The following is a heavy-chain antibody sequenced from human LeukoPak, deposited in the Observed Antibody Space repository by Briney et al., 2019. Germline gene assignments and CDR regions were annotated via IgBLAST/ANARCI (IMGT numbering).Heavy chain of an antibody. CDR3: ARERIRGEDY. Sequence: PGRSLRLSCAASGFTFRSYAMHWVRQAPGKGLEWVAVISYDGSNKYYADSVKGRFTISRDNSKNTLYLQMNSLRAEDTAVYYCARERIRGEDYWGQGTLVTVSS. J-gene: IGHJ4*02. V-gene: IGHV3-30*04. CDR1: GFTFRSYA. CDR2: ISYDGSNK. D-gene: IGHD3-10*01.